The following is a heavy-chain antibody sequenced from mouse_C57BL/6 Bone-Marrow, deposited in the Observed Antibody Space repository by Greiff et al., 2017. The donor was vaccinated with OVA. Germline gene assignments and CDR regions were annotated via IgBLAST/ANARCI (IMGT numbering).Heavy chain of an antibody. V-gene: IGHV3-1*01. CDR1: GYSITSGYD. J-gene: IGHJ2*01. CDR2: ISYSGST. CDR3: ARELRFYYFDY. D-gene: IGHD1-1*01. Sequence: VQLKESGPGMVKPSRSLSLTCTVTGYSITSGYDWHWIRHFPGNKLEWMGYISYSGSTNYNPSLKSRISITHDTSKNHFFLKLNSVTTEDTATYYCARELRFYYFDYWGQGTTLTVSS.